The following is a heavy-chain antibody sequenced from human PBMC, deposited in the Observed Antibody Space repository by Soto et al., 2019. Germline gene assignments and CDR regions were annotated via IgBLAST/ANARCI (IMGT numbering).Heavy chain of an antibody. CDR3: ARDHGGSTWFVGVYYFFGLDV. V-gene: IGHV3-48*02. Sequence: GGSLRLSCAASGFIFSDYTMTWVRQAPGRGLEFVSHISSSGGAIFYAESVKGRFTVSRDNAKNSLYLQMTSLRDDDTAVYFCARDHGGSTWFVGVYYFFGLDVWGQETAVTVSS. D-gene: IGHD6-13*01. CDR2: ISSSGGAI. J-gene: IGHJ6*02. CDR1: GFIFSDYT.